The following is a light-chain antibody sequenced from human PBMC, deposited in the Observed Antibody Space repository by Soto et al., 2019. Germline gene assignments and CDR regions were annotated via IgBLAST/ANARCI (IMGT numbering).Light chain of an antibody. J-gene: IGLJ2*01. V-gene: IGLV1-51*01. CDR2: DND. CDR3: GTWDSGLTVGI. CDR1: ASNVGTQF. Sequence: QSVLTQPPSVSAAPGQSVTISCSGSASNVGTQFVSWYQQLPGAAPKLLIYDNDKRPSDIPDRFSGSKSDTSATLTMTGLQTGDAADYYCGTWDSGLTVGIFGGGTKLTVL.